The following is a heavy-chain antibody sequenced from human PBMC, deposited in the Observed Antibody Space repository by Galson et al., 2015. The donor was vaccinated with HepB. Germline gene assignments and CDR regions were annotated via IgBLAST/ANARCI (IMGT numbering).Heavy chain of an antibody. J-gene: IGHJ4*02. Sequence: ETLSLTCAVYGGSFSGYYWSWIRQPPGKGLEWIGEINHSGSTNYNPSLKSRVTISVDTSKNQFSLKLSSVTAADTAVYYCARRARGVVPTASGYSYFDYWGQGTLVTVSS. CDR3: ARRARGVVPTASGYSYFDY. D-gene: IGHD2-2*01. V-gene: IGHV4-34*01. CDR2: INHSGST. CDR1: GGSFSGYY.